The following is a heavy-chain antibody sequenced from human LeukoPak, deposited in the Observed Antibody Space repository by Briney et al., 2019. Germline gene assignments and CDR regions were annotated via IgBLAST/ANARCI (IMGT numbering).Heavy chain of an antibody. Sequence: SETLSLTCSVSGVSFSDGRYYWTWVRQHPGKGLEWIGYKYYSGSAKYNPSLKSRLTISIDTSKNQFSLQLSSVTAADTATYYCATPYCSSLSCLDVFNMWGQGTRVTVSS. V-gene: IGHV4-31*03. CDR3: ATPYCSSLSCLDVFNM. J-gene: IGHJ3*02. D-gene: IGHD2-2*01. CDR2: KYYSGSA. CDR1: GVSFSDGRYY.